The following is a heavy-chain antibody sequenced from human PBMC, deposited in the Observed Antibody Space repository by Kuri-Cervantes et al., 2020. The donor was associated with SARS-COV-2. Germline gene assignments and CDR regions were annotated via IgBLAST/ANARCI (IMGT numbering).Heavy chain of an antibody. CDR1: GGSISSYY. D-gene: IGHD6-13*01. J-gene: IGHJ6*02. CDR2: IYYSGST. Sequence: ESLKISCTVSGGSISSYYWSWIRQPPGKGLEWIGYIYYSGSTNYNPSLKSRVTISVDTSKNQFSLKLSSVTAADTAVYYCARDSPDSSSWYYYYYGMDVWGQGTTVTVSS. V-gene: IGHV4-59*01. CDR3: ARDSPDSSSWYYYYYGMDV.